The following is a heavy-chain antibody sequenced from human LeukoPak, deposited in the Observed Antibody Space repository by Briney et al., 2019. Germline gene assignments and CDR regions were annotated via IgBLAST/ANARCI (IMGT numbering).Heavy chain of an antibody. Sequence: NPSETLSLTCTVSGGSISSYYWSWIRQPPGKGLEWIGYIYYSGSTYYNPSLKSRVTISVDTSKNQFSLKLSSVTAADTAVYYCARAAVAAIYWYFDLWGRGTLVTVSS. CDR1: GGSISSYY. CDR3: ARAAVAAIYWYFDL. J-gene: IGHJ2*01. V-gene: IGHV4-30-4*01. CDR2: IYYSGST. D-gene: IGHD6-19*01.